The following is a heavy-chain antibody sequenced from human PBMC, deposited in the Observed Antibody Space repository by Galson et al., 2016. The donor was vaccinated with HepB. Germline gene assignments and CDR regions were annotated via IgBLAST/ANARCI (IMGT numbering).Heavy chain of an antibody. CDR2: IIPSFGTA. CDR3: ARGGRTVTAYWYFDL. D-gene: IGHD4-11*01. J-gene: IGHJ2*01. Sequence: SVKVSCKASGGTFNTYAISWVRQAPGQGLEWMGGIIPSFGTAHYAQKFQGRVTISADESTSTAYMELSSLRSEDTAVYYCARGGRTVTAYWYFDLWGRGTLVTVSS. V-gene: IGHV1-69*13. CDR1: GGTFNTYA.